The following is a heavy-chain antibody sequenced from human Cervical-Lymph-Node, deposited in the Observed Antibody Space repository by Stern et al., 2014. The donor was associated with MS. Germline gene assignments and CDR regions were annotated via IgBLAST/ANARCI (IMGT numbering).Heavy chain of an antibody. V-gene: IGHV3-30-3*01. Sequence: QDQLVQSGGGVVQPGRSLRLSCAVSGFNFSHYAMHWVRQAPGKGLEWVAAVSSEGSNKYHADSVKGRFTISRDNSKNTVYLQMNSLRDDDTAVYYCATQIWFDYWGQGTLVTVSS. CDR1: GFNFSHYA. CDR2: VSSEGSNK. D-gene: IGHD3-16*01. CDR3: ATQIWFDY. J-gene: IGHJ4*02.